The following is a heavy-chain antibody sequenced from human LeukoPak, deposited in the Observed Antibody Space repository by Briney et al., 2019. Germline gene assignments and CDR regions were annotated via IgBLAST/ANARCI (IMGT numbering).Heavy chain of an antibody. V-gene: IGHV3-21*01. Sequence: PGGPLRPPCAPSGFTFRGIGMTWVPRAPGKGLEWASSISSSSSKIYYADSVKGRFTISRDNAKNSLYLQMNSLRAEDTAVYYCAREGDYHAFDIWGQGTMVTVSS. CDR1: GFTFRGIG. J-gene: IGHJ3*02. D-gene: IGHD4-17*01. CDR2: ISSSSSKI. CDR3: AREGDYHAFDI.